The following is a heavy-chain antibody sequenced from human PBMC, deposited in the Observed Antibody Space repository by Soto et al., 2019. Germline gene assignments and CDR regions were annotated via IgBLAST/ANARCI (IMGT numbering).Heavy chain of an antibody. CDR2: ISATGGGT. Sequence: GGSLRLSCGASGFKFSNYAMIWVGQAPGKGLEWVSLISATGGGTYYADSVKGRFTISRDNSHNTLYLQVHSLTAEDTAVYYCAKDRRAGGNSAFYFDFWGQGAQVTVS. V-gene: IGHV3-23*01. J-gene: IGHJ4*02. CDR3: AKDRRAGGNSAFYFDF. CDR1: GFKFSNYA. D-gene: IGHD3-16*01.